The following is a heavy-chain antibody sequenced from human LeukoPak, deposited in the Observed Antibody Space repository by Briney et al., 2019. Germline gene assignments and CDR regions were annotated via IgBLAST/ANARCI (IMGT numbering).Heavy chain of an antibody. CDR3: ARGPLRDSNPYYYYMDV. Sequence: SETLSLTCTVSGGSISSYYWSWIRQPPGKGLEWIGYIYYSGSTNYNPSLKSRVTISVDTSKNQFSLKLSSVTAADTAVYYCARGPLRDSNPYYYYMDVWGKGTTVTVSS. D-gene: IGHD6-13*01. V-gene: IGHV4-59*01. J-gene: IGHJ6*03. CDR2: IYYSGST. CDR1: GGSISSYY.